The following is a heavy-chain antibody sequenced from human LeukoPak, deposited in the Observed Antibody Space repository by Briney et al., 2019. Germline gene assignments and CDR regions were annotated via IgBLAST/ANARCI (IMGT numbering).Heavy chain of an antibody. V-gene: IGHV3-30-3*01. Sequence: GRSLRLSCAASGFTFSSYAMHWVRQAPGKGLEWVAVISYDGSNKYYADSVKGRFTISRDNSKNTLYLHMNSLRAEDTAVYYCATPLLSYDSSGYYYYYGMDVWGQGTTVTVSS. D-gene: IGHD3-22*01. CDR2: ISYDGSNK. J-gene: IGHJ6*02. CDR3: ATPLLSYDSSGYYYYYGMDV. CDR1: GFTFSSYA.